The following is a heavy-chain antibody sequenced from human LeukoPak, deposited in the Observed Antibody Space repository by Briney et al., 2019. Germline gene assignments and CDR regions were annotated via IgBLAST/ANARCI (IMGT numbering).Heavy chain of an antibody. D-gene: IGHD4-17*01. CDR2: ISGSGGST. CDR3: ARGASAAVTTKAGFDY. V-gene: IGHV3-23*01. Sequence: GGSLRLSCAASGFTFSSYAMSWVRQAPGKGLEWVSAISGSGGSTYYADSVKGRFTISRDTSKNTLYLQMKSLRADDTAVYYCARGASAAVTTKAGFDYWGRGTLVTVSS. J-gene: IGHJ4*02. CDR1: GFTFSSYA.